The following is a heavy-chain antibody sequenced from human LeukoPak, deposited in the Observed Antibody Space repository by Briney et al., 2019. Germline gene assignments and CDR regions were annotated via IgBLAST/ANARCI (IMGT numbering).Heavy chain of an antibody. Sequence: GGSLRLSCAASGFTFDDYAMHWVRHAPGKGLEWVAGISWNSGSIGYADSVKGRFTISRDNAKNSLYLQMNSLRAEATALYYCAKDRGGGPYYYDSRRPYYFDSWGQGTLVTVSS. CDR3: AKDRGGGPYYYDSRRPYYFDS. V-gene: IGHV3-9*01. D-gene: IGHD3-22*01. CDR1: GFTFDDYA. CDR2: ISWNSGSI. J-gene: IGHJ4*02.